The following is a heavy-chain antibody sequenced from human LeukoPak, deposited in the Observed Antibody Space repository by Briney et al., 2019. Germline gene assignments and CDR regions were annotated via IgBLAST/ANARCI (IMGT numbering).Heavy chain of an antibody. V-gene: IGHV3-15*01. CDR3: TTFSTSKAGFDY. Sequence: GGSLRLSCATSGLTFSNAWMSWVRQAPGKGLECVGRIKGKTDGGTTDYAAPLKGRFTISRDDSKNTLYLQMNSLKTEDTALYYCTTFSTSKAGFDYWGQGTLVTVSS. CDR1: GLTFSNAW. CDR2: IKGKTDGGTT. D-gene: IGHD2-2*01. J-gene: IGHJ4*02.